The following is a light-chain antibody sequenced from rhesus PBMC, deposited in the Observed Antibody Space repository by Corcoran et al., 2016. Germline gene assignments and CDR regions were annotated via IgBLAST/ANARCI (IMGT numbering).Light chain of an antibody. CDR3: LQGYSTPFT. CDR1: QGVGDY. J-gene: IGKJ3*01. Sequence: DIQMTQSPSSLSASIGDRVTITCRASQGVGDYLPWFQQKPGKPPKRLIYRASSLESGVPSRFSGSGSGTDFTLTISSLQPEDFATYYCLQGYSTPFTFGPGTKLDIK. CDR2: RAS. V-gene: IGKV1-36*02.